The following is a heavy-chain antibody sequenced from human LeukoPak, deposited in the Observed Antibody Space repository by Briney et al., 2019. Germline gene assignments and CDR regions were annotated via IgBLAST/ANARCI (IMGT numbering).Heavy chain of an antibody. D-gene: IGHD6-19*01. CDR1: GFTFDDYA. V-gene: IGHV3-9*01. CDR2: ISWNSGSI. J-gene: IGHJ4*02. Sequence: GGSLRLSCAASGFTFDDYAMHWARQAPGKGLEWVSGISWNSGSIGYADSVKGRFTISRDNAKNSLYLQMNSLRAEDTALYYCAKDTTAVAGAYFDYWGQGTLVTVSS. CDR3: AKDTTAVAGAYFDY.